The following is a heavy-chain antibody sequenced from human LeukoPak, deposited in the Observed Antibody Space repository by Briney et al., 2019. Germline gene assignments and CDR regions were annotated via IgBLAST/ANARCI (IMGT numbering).Heavy chain of an antibody. J-gene: IGHJ4*02. D-gene: IGHD2-2*02. CDR2: INHSGRT. CDR3: ARATHCSSATCYRPFDY. CDR1: GGSFSGYY. V-gene: IGHV4-34*01. Sequence: SETLSLTCAVYGGSFSGYYWSWIRQPPGKGLEWIGEINHSGRTNYNPSLKGRVTLSVDTSKSQFSLKLTSVTAADTAVYYCARATHCSSATCYRPFDYWGQGTLATVSS.